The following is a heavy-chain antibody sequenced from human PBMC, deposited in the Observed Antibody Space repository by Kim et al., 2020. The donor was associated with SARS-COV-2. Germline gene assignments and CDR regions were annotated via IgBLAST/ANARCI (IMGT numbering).Heavy chain of an antibody. J-gene: IGHJ4*02. CDR3: ATVGTTTYVFDY. V-gene: IGHV3-72*01. D-gene: IGHD1-26*01. Sequence: EYAASVGGRLTNSRDDSKNSLYLQMNSLKTEDTAVYYCATVGTTTYVFDYWGQGALVTVSS.